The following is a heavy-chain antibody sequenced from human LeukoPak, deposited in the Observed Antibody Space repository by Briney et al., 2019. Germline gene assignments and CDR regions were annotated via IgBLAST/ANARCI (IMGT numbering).Heavy chain of an antibody. CDR2: IFYTGTA. V-gene: IGHV4-59*08. D-gene: IGHD4/OR15-4a*01. CDR3: ARLVDGANTRVDS. CDR1: RGSLSPDH. J-gene: IGHJ4*02. Sequence: SETLSLTCSVSRGSLSPDHCAWIRQPPGKGLEWIGYIFYTGTAGYNPSLEGRATLTVDMSKNQVSLKLRSVTAADTATYYCARLVDGANTRVDSWGQGTLVTVSS.